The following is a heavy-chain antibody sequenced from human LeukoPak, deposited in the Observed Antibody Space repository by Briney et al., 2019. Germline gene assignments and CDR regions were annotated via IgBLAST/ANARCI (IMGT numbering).Heavy chain of an antibody. V-gene: IGHV3-11*06. Sequence: GGSLRLSCAASGFTFSDYYMNWVRQAPGKGLEWVSYISGSSSYTNHADSVKGRFTISRDNARNSLYLQMNSLRAEDTALYYCARALRLGELSTWGQGTMVTVSS. CDR2: ISGSSSYT. CDR3: ARALRLGELST. J-gene: IGHJ3*01. D-gene: IGHD3-16*02. CDR1: GFTFSDYY.